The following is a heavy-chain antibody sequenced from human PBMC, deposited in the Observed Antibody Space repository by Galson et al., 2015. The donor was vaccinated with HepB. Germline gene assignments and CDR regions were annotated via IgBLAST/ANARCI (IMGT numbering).Heavy chain of an antibody. D-gene: IGHD6-6*01. CDR1: GYSFPNYW. CDR3: VRHAMYGSSNNWFDP. V-gene: IGHV5-51*01. Sequence: QSGAEVKKPGESLRISCKGSGYSFPNYWIGWVRQMPGKGLEWMGIIYPGDSDTRYSPSFQGQVTISADKSISTAYLQWSSLKASDTAMYYCVRHAMYGSSNNWFDPWGQGTLVIVSS. CDR2: IYPGDSDT. J-gene: IGHJ5*02.